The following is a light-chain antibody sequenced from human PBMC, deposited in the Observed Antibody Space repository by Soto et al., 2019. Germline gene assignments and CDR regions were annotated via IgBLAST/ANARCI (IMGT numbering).Light chain of an antibody. Sequence: ESVLTQSPGTLSLSPGERATLSCRASQSVRSSFLAWYQLKPGQAPRLLIYGASSRATGIPDRFSGSGSGTDFPLTISRLEPEDIAVYYCQLYDSSPWTFGQGTKVEIK. CDR3: QLYDSSPWT. V-gene: IGKV3-20*01. CDR1: QSVRSSF. CDR2: GAS. J-gene: IGKJ1*01.